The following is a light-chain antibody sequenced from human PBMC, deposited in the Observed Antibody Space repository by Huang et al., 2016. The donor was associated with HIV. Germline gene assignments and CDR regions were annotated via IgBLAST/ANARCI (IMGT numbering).Light chain of an antibody. V-gene: IGKV1-6*01. J-gene: IGKJ1*01. CDR3: LQDYTYPWT. Sequence: AIQMTQSPASLSASAGDRVTITCRASQDIGNDLGWYQQRLGKAPKLLVSAASHLQSGVPSRFTGSGSGTHFTLTISGLQPEDFATYYCLQDYTYPWTFGQGTKVEI. CDR1: QDIGND. CDR2: AAS.